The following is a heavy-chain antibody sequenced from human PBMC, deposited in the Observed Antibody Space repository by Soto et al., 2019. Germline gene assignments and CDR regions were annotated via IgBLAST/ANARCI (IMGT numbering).Heavy chain of an antibody. V-gene: IGHV1-24*01. D-gene: IGHD5-12*01. CDR3: ATTYSVATITVEY. J-gene: IGHJ4*02. CDR1: GSANSVVT. CDR2: FGAADGET. Sequence: GVSEKGSCTVSGSANSVVTSHWVRQVRGEGLDGGGGFGAADGETMYAPNFHGRVTMTEDTATDTADMEVSSLSSEDTAVYYCATTYSVATITVEYWGQRTLVTGSS.